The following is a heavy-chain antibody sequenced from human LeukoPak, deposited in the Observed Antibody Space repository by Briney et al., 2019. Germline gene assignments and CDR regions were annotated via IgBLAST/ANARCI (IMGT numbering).Heavy chain of an antibody. J-gene: IGHJ4*02. V-gene: IGHV4-30-2*01. Sequence: KPSQTLSLTCTASGGSISSGGYSWSWIRQPPGKGLEWIGYIYHSGSTYYNPSLKSRVTISVDRSKNQFSLKLSSVTAADTAVYYCARMLGSFPPFDYWGQGTLVTVSS. CDR1: GGSISSGGYS. CDR2: IYHSGST. CDR3: ARMLGSFPPFDY. D-gene: IGHD3-10*01.